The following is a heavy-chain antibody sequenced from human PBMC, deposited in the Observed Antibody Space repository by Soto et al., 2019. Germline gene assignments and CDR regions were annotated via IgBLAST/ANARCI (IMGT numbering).Heavy chain of an antibody. D-gene: IGHD4-17*01. CDR3: AKRLTTLTSPLDP. J-gene: IGHJ5*02. CDR2: ISASGGST. Sequence: EVQLLESGGGLVQPGGSLRLSCEASGFTFSNYAMSWVRQAPGKGLEWVSAISASGGSTNYADSVKGRLTISRDNSKNPLYLQMNSLRAEDTAVYYCAKRLTTLTSPLDPWGQGTLVTVSS. CDR1: GFTFSNYA. V-gene: IGHV3-23*01.